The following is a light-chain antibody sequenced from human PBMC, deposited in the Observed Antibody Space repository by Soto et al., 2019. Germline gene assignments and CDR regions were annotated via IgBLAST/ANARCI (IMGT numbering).Light chain of an antibody. CDR3: QHYTRHSDA. CDR1: QTISSW. J-gene: IGKJ1*01. V-gene: IGKV1-5*03. Sequence: DMQIPKSPATLSGSLGDRVSITGGAIQTISSWLAWYQQKSGKAPKLLIYKASTLKSGVPSRFSGSGSGTEFTLTISSLQPDDFATYYCQHYTRHSDAFGHATKVDI. CDR2: KAS.